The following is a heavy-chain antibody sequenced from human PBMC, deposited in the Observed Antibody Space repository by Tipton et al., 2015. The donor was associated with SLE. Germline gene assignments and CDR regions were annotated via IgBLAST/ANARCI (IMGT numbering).Heavy chain of an antibody. V-gene: IGHV1-8*01. D-gene: IGHD6-19*01. J-gene: IGHJ4*02. Sequence: QSGPEVKKPGASVKVSCKASGYTFASYDINWVRQATGQGLEWMGWVNPNSGNTAYAQKFQGRVTMTRDTSISTAYMELSSLTSEDTAVYYCARRAVAGYFYSWGQGTLVTVSS. CDR1: GYTFASYD. CDR2: VNPNSGNT. CDR3: ARRAVAGYFYS.